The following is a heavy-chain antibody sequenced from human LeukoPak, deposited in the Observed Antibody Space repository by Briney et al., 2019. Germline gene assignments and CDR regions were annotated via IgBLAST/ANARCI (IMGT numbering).Heavy chain of an antibody. D-gene: IGHD3-16*01. CDR2: IKHDGNER. CDR3: ARGTGLGD. CDR1: GFIFSNSA. V-gene: IGHV3-7*01. J-gene: IGHJ4*02. Sequence: PGGSLRLSCAASGFIFSNSAMSWVRQAPGKGLEWVAKIKHDGNERYYVDSVKGRFTISRDNAKTSLYLQMNSLRDEDTAVYYCARGTGLGDWGQGALVIVSS.